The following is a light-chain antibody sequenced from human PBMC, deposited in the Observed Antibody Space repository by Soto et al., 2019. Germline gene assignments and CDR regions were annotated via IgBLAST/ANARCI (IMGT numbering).Light chain of an antibody. Sequence: IVWTQSPGTLSLSPGERATLSCRASQSVSSSYLAWYQQQPGQAPRLRIYCASSRATGIPDRLSGSGSGTDFTLTINRLEPEDFAVYYCQQYGSSITFGQGTRLEIK. V-gene: IGKV3-20*01. CDR3: QQYGSSIT. J-gene: IGKJ5*01. CDR2: CAS. CDR1: QSVSSSY.